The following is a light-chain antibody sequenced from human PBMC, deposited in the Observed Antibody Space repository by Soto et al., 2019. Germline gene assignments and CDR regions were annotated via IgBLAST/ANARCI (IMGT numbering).Light chain of an antibody. J-gene: IGLJ2*01. CDR2: DVN. CDR3: SSYTTSTTLVV. CDR1: SSDVGGYNY. Sequence: QSVLTQPASVSGSPGQSITISCIGTSSDVGGYNYVSWYQHHPGKVPKLMIYDVNNRPSGVSNRSSGSKSGNTASLTISGLRAEDEADYYCSSYTTSTTLVVFGGGTKLTVL. V-gene: IGLV2-14*03.